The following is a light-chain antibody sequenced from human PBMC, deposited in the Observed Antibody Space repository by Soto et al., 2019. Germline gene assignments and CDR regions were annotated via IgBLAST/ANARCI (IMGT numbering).Light chain of an antibody. CDR2: ATS. J-gene: IGKJ3*01. CDR1: QSIGNY. Sequence: EVVLTQSPATLSLSPGEGATLSCRASQSIGNYLAWYQQKPGQAPRLLIYATSNRATGIPARFSGSGSGTDFPLTISSLEPEHFAVYYCQQRSSWPLTVGPGTKVGIK. CDR3: QQRSSWPLT. V-gene: IGKV3-11*01.